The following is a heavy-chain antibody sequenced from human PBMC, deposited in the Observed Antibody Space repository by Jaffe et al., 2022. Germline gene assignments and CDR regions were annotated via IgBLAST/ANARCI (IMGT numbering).Heavy chain of an antibody. CDR2: IKRGSGET. CDR1: GFTFSSSS. CDR3: AAELYRDGCCYFDF. D-gene: IGHD3-16*02. V-gene: IGHV1-58*02. Sequence: QMLLVQSGPEVKKPGTSVKVSCKSSGFTFSSSSIQWARQARGQRLEWIGWIKRGSGETMYGQKFQERVSITRDMSTNTAYMELSSLESEDTAVYYCAAELYRDGCCYFDFWGQGTLVTVSS. J-gene: IGHJ4*02.